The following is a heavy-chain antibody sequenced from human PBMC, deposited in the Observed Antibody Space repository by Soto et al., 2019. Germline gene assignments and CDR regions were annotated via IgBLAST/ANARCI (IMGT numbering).Heavy chain of an antibody. D-gene: IGHD6-13*01. V-gene: IGHV3-7*01. J-gene: IGHJ5*02. CDR3: ARDIIAAGIPWFDP. CDR1: GFTFSIYW. CDR2: IKQDGSEK. Sequence: GGSLRLSCAASGFTFSIYWMSWVRQAPGKGLEWVANIKQDGSEKYYVDSVKGRFTISRDNAKNSLYLQMNSLRAEDTAVYYCARDIIAAGIPWFDPWGQGTLVTVSS.